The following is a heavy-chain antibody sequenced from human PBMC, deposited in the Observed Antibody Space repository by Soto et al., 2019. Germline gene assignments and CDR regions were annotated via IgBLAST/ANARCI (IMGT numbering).Heavy chain of an antibody. CDR2: ISGSGSGT. Sequence: GSLRLSCAASGFTFSSYSIYWVRQAPGKGLEWVSGISGSGSGTYYADSVKGRFAISRDNSKNTLSLQMNSLRAEDPAVYYCAKGSSGHHDTFDYWGQGTLVTVSS. V-gene: IGHV3-23*01. D-gene: IGHD3-10*01. CDR3: AKGSSGHHDTFDY. J-gene: IGHJ4*02. CDR1: GFTFSSYS.